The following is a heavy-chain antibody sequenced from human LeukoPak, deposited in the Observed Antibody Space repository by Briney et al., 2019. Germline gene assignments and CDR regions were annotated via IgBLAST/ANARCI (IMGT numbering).Heavy chain of an antibody. J-gene: IGHJ4*02. CDR1: GFTFSSYG. D-gene: IGHD3-22*01. CDR2: IWYDGSNK. V-gene: IGHV3-33*08. Sequence: QTGGSLRLSCAASGFTFSSYGMHWVRQAPGKGLEWVAVIWYDGSNKYYADSVKGRFTISRDNSKNTLYLQMNSLRAEDTAVYYCARSHLGDSSGYPYWGQGTLVTVSS. CDR3: ARSHLGDSSGYPY.